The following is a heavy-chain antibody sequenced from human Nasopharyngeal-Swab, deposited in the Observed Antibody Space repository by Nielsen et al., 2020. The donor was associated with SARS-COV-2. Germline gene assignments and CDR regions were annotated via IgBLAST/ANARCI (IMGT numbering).Heavy chain of an antibody. D-gene: IGHD3-9*01. J-gene: IGHJ3*02. V-gene: IGHV4-59*12. CDR1: GVSIRSYY. Sequence: SETLSLTCSVSGVSIRSYYWSWIRQPPGRGLEWIGYMSSSGTSNYNPSLKSRATISVDKSNNQFSLKLSSVTAADTAVYYCARDFPQILSGYISDALGIWGPGTMVTVSS. CDR3: ARDFPQILSGYISDALGI. CDR2: MSSSGTS.